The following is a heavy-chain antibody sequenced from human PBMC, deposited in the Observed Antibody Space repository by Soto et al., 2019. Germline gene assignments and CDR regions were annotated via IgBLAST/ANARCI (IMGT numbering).Heavy chain of an antibody. CDR3: ARDETTVTTVFDY. Sequence: EVQLVESGGGLVKPGGSLRLSCAASGFTFSSYSMNWVRQAPGKGLEWVSSISSSSSYIYYADSVKGRFTISRDNAKNSLYRQMNSLSAEDTAVYYCARDETTVTTVFDYWGQGTLVTVSS. CDR2: ISSSSSYI. D-gene: IGHD4-4*01. J-gene: IGHJ4*02. V-gene: IGHV3-21*01. CDR1: GFTFSSYS.